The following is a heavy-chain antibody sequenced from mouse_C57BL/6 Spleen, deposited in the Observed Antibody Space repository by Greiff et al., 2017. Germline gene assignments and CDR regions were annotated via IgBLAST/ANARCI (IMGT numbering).Heavy chain of an antibody. J-gene: IGHJ1*03. CDR3: ARDDGYYGSGRYFDV. CDR1: GFTFSDYY. V-gene: IGHV5-16*01. Sequence: EVQLVESEGGLVQPGSSMKLSCTASGFTFSDYYMAWVRQVPEKGLEWVANINYDGSSTYYLDSLKSRFTISRDNAKNILYLQMSSLKSEDTATYYGARDDGYYGSGRYFDVWGTGTTVTVSS. D-gene: IGHD1-1*01. CDR2: INYDGSST.